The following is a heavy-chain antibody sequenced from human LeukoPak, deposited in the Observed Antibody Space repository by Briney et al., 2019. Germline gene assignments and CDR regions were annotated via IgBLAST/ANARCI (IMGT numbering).Heavy chain of an antibody. CDR2: IYYSGST. D-gene: IGHD3-3*01. CDR3: ASSPYDFWSGYYFWFDP. J-gene: IGHJ5*02. V-gene: IGHV4-30-4*01. CDR1: GGSLSSGDYY. Sequence: PSETLSLTCTVSGGSLSSGDYYWSWIRQPPGKGLEWIGYIYYSGSTYYNPSLKSRVTISVDTSKNQFSLKLSSVTAADTAVYYCASSPYDFWSGYYFWFDPWGQGTLVTVSS.